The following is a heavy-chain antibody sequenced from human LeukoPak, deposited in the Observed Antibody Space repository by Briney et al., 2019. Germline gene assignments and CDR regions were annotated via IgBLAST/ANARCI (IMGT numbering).Heavy chain of an antibody. V-gene: IGHV3-23*01. Sequence: GGSLRLSCAASGFTFSSYAMSWVRQAPGKGLEWVSAISGSGGSTYYADSVKGRFTISRDNSKNTLYLQMNSLKAVDTAMYYCAKDRYSSASLLANNPFDYWGLGTLVSVSS. J-gene: IGHJ4*02. CDR1: GFTFSSYA. CDR2: ISGSGGST. D-gene: IGHD6-25*01. CDR3: AKDRYSSASLLANNPFDY.